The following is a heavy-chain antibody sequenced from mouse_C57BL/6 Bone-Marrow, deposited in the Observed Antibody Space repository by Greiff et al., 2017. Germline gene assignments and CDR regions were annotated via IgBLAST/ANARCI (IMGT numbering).Heavy chain of an antibody. CDR3: FFYYYGVSYYFDY. Sequence: QVQLKQPGAELVKPGASVKVSCKASGYTFTSYWMHWVKQRPGQGLEWIGRIHPSDSDTNYNQKFKGKATLTVAKSSSTAYMQLHSLTSEDSAVYYCFFYYYGVSYYFDYWGQGTTLTVSS. J-gene: IGHJ2*01. V-gene: IGHV1-74*01. CDR2: IHPSDSDT. CDR1: GYTFTSYW. D-gene: IGHD1-1*01.